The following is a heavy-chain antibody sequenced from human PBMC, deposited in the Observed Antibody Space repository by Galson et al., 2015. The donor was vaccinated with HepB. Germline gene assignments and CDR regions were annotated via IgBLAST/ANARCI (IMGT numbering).Heavy chain of an antibody. CDR2: ISVYNGNT. CDR1: GYTFTSYG. Sequence: SVKVSCKASGYTFTSYGINWVRQAPGQGLEWMGWISVYNGNTNYAQRLQGRVTITRDTSASTAYMELSSLRSEDTAVYYCVRDEVNYYYYGMDVWGQGTTVTVSS. CDR3: VRDEVNYYYYGMDV. J-gene: IGHJ6*02. V-gene: IGHV1-18*01.